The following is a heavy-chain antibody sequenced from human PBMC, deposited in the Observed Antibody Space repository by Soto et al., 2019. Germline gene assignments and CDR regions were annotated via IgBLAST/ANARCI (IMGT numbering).Heavy chain of an antibody. V-gene: IGHV4-39*01. J-gene: IGHJ5*01. CDR1: SDSVSSSSYT. Sequence: SETLSLTCTVSSDSVSSSSYTWGWIRQPPGKGPEWIGSIYSSGSTYYNPSLNSRVTVSVDTSKNQFSLKVTSVTAADTAVYYCASMIGDPVLSFDSWGQGTLVTVSS. D-gene: IGHD3-10*02. CDR3: ASMIGDPVLSFDS. CDR2: IYSSGST.